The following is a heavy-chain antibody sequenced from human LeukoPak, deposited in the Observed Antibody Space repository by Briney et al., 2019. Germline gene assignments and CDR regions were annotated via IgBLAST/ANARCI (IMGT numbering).Heavy chain of an antibody. J-gene: IGHJ4*02. D-gene: IGHD3-16*01. CDR1: GGSISSGGYS. Sequence: PSETLSLTCAVSGGSISSGGYSWSWIRQPPGKGLEWIGYIYHSGSTYYNPSLKSRVTISVDRSKNQFSLKLSSVTAADTAVYYCARVYTYSGALDYWGQGTLATVSS. V-gene: IGHV4-30-2*01. CDR2: IYHSGST. CDR3: ARVYTYSGALDY.